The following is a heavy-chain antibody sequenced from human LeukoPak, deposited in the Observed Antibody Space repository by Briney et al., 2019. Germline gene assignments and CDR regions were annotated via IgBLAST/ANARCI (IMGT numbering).Heavy chain of an antibody. CDR1: GYTFTNFA. CDR2: ISTYNNHT. Sequence: ASVKVSCKASGYTFTNFAISWVRQAPGQGLEWMGWISTYNNHTNYVQKFQGRVTMTTDASTSTAYMELRSLGSDDTAVYYCARDQFLGIAARGLYFDYWGQGTLVTVSS. V-gene: IGHV1-18*01. CDR3: ARDQFLGIAARGLYFDY. J-gene: IGHJ4*02. D-gene: IGHD6-13*01.